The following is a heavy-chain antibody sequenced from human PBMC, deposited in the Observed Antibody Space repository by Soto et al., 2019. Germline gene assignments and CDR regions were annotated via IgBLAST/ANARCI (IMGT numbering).Heavy chain of an antibody. CDR1: GGSFSGYY. CDR3: ARESHDILTGPPWVWYFDL. CDR2: INDRGSI. Sequence: QVQLQQWGAGPVRPLETLSLTCGVSGGSFSGYYWAWIRQSPGKGLEWIGEINDRGSINYNPSLKSRVSISVDTSNKHYSLALRSVTAADPAVYYCARESHDILTGPPWVWYFDLWGRGTLVTVSS. J-gene: IGHJ2*01. D-gene: IGHD3-9*01. V-gene: IGHV4-34*01.